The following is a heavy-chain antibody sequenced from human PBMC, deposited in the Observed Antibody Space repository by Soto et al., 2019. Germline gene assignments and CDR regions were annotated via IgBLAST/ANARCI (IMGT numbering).Heavy chain of an antibody. CDR1: GFTFSSYE. J-gene: IGHJ4*02. CDR2: ISSSGSTI. V-gene: IGHV3-48*03. CDR3: ARMGPYYDYVWGSYRHHDY. D-gene: IGHD3-16*02. Sequence: GGSLRLSCAASGFTFSSYEMNWVRQAPGKGLEWVSYISSSGSTIYYADSVKGRFTISRDNAKNSLYLQMNSLRAEDTAVYYCARMGPYYDYVWGSYRHHDYWGQGTLVTVSS.